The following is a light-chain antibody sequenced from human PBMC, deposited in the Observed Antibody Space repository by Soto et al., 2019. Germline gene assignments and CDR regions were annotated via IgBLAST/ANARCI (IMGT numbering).Light chain of an antibody. J-gene: IGKJ5*01. V-gene: IGKV1-8*01. CDR2: AAS. Sequence: GDRVTITCRSSQDISNFLAWYQQKPGKAPKLLIYAASTLQSGVPSRFSGSGSGTDFTLTISCLQSEDFATYYCQQYYSYPTITFGQGTRLEIK. CDR1: QDISNF. CDR3: QQYYSYPTIT.